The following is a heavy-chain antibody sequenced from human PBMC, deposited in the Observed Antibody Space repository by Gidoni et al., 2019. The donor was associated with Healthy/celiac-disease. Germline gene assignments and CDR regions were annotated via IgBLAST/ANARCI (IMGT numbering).Heavy chain of an antibody. CDR1: GGSISSSSYY. Sequence: QLQLQESGPGLVTPSETLSLTCTVSGGSISSSSYYWGWIRQPPGKGLEWIGSIYYSGSTYYNPSLKSRVTRSVDTSKNQFSLKLSSVTAADTAVYYCARRGYSYGYLDYWGQGTLVTVSS. J-gene: IGHJ4*02. CDR3: ARRGYSYGYLDY. V-gene: IGHV4-39*01. CDR2: IYYSGST. D-gene: IGHD5-18*01.